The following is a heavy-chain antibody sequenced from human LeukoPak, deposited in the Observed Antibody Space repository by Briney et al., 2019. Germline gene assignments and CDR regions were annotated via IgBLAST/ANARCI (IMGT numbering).Heavy chain of an antibody. CDR3: ARDRGSGYQYYFDY. CDR1: GYSISSGYY. CDR2: IYHSGST. Sequence: SETLSLTCTVSGYSISSGYYWGCIRQPPGKGLEWIGSIYHSGSTYYNPSLKSRVTISVDTSKNQFSLKLSSVTAADTAVYYCARDRGSGYQYYFDYWGQGTLVTVSS. V-gene: IGHV4-38-2*02. D-gene: IGHD3-22*01. J-gene: IGHJ4*02.